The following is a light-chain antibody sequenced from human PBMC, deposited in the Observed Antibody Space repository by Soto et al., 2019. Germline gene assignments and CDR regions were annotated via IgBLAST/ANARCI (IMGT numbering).Light chain of an antibody. CDR3: QQYKSWFT. CDR1: QSINNN. V-gene: IGKV3-15*01. CDR2: DAS. Sequence: IVMTQSPATLSESTGERATLSCRASQSINNNLAWYQQKPGQAPRLLIYDASTGATDIPARFSGSGSGTEFTLTISSLQSEDSAVYYCQQYKSWFTFGQGTKLEIK. J-gene: IGKJ2*01.